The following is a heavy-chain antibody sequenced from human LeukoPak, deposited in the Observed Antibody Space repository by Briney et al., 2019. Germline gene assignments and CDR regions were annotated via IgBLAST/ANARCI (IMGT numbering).Heavy chain of an antibody. CDR3: AREGVAVAGRFWFDP. D-gene: IGHD6-19*01. CDR1: GYTFTGYY. Sequence: GASVKVSCKASGYTFTGYYMHWVRQAPGQGLEWMGWIRAYNGNTNYAQKLQGRVTMTTDTSTSTAYMELRSLRSDDTAVYYCAREGVAVAGRFWFDPWGQGTLVTVSS. CDR2: IRAYNGNT. J-gene: IGHJ5*02. V-gene: IGHV1-18*04.